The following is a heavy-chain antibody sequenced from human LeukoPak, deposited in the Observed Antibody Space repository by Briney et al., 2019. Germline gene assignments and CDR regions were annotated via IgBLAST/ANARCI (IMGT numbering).Heavy chain of an antibody. CDR3: ARDQYDTWSRRGNFDS. J-gene: IGHJ4*02. CDR1: GYTFTGYY. D-gene: IGHD3-3*01. CDR2: INPNSGGT. Sequence: GASVKVSCKASGYTFTGYYMHWVRQAPGQGLEWMGWINPNSGGTNYAQKFQGWVTMTRDTSISTAYMELSRLRSDDTAVYYCARDQYDTWSRRGNFDSWGQGTLVIVSS. V-gene: IGHV1-2*04.